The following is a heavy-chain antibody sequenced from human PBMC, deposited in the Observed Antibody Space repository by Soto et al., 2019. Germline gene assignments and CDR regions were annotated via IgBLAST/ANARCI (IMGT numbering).Heavy chain of an antibody. Sequence: SETLSLTCTVSGGSVCSGSDCWSWIRQPPGKGLEWIGYTQNSGSTNYNPSLKSRVTISVDKSKNQFSLKLSSVTAADTAVYYCARVSGSYYYGMDVWGQGTTVTVSS. J-gene: IGHJ6*02. V-gene: IGHV4-61*01. CDR2: TQNSGST. CDR1: GGSVCSGSDC. D-gene: IGHD1-26*01. CDR3: ARVSGSYYYGMDV.